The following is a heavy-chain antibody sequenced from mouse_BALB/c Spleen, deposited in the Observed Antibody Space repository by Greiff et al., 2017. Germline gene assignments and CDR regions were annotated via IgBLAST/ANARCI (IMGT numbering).Heavy chain of an antibody. Sequence: QVQLQQSGAELVKPGASVKLSCKTSGYTFTSYWIQWVKQRPGQGLGWIGEIFPGTGTTYYNEKFKGKATLTIDTSSSTAYMQLSSLTSEDSAVYFCARRGYDGNPAWFAYWGQGTLVTVSA. CDR2: IFPGTGTT. CDR3: ARRGYDGNPAWFAY. V-gene: IGHV1S132*01. D-gene: IGHD2-3*01. CDR1: GYTFTSYW. J-gene: IGHJ3*01.